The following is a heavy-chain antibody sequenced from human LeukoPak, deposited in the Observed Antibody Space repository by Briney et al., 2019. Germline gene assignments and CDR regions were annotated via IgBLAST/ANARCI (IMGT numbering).Heavy chain of an antibody. J-gene: IGHJ5*02. V-gene: IGHV4-30-2*01. Sequence: SETLSLTCAVSGGSISSGGYSWSWIRQPPGKGLEWIGYIYHSGSTYYNPSLKSRVTISVDRSKNQFSLKLSSVTAADTAVYYCARNKRGGWYAEDWSDPWGQGTLVTVSS. CDR3: ARNKRGGWYAEDWSDP. CDR2: IYHSGST. D-gene: IGHD6-19*01. CDR1: GGSISSGGYS.